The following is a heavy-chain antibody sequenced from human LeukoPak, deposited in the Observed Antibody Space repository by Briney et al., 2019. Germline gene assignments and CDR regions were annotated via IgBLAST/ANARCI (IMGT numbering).Heavy chain of an antibody. CDR2: ISGSGGST. J-gene: IGHJ4*02. V-gene: IGHV3-23*01. CDR1: GSTFSPYA. D-gene: IGHD3-3*01. CDR3: AKSGYFGVLIRTFDY. Sequence: GGSLRPSCAASGSTFSPYALSWARQAPGKGLKGAPGISGSGGSTYYAESVKGRFTISRDNSMNTLYLQMNSLRAEDTAVYYCAKSGYFGVLIRTFDYWGQGTLVTVSS.